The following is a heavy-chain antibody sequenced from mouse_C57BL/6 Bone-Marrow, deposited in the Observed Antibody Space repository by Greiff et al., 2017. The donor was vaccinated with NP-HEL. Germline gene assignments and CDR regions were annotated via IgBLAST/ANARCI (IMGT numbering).Heavy chain of an antibody. J-gene: IGHJ2*01. V-gene: IGHV5-17*01. CDR2: ISSGSSTI. CDR3: ARNGNYLVYFDY. Sequence: EVKLMESGGGLVKPGGSLKLSCAASGFTFSDYGMHWVRQAPEKGLEWVAYISSGSSTIYYADTVKGRFTISRDNAKNTLFLQMTSLRSEDTAMYYCARNGNYLVYFDYWGQGTTLTVSS. CDR1: GFTFSDYG. D-gene: IGHD2-1*01.